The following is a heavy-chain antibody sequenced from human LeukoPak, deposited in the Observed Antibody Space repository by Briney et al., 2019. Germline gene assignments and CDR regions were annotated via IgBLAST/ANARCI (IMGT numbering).Heavy chain of an antibody. V-gene: IGHV3-74*01. J-gene: IGHJ4*02. D-gene: IGHD2-2*01. CDR3: AKDSLRTVPKASFDS. CDR2: LNSDGSST. Sequence: GGSLRLSCEASGLTFSYYGMNWVRQAPGKGLVWVSRLNSDGSSTNYADSVKGRFTISRDNSKNTLFLQMNSLRAEDRAVYYCAKDSLRTVPKASFDSWGQGTLVTVSS. CDR1: GLTFSYYG.